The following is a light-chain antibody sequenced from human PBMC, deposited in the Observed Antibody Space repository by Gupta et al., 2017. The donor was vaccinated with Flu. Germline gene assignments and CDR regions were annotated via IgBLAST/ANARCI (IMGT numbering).Light chain of an antibody. CDR1: QSMTTY. CDR3: QQSYRAPWT. J-gene: IGKJ1*01. V-gene: IGKV1-39*01. Sequence: GDRVTMTCRTNQSMTTYLNWYQQKPGKAPKLLIFATSNLQSGVPSRFSGSGSGTEFTLTIHSLQREDFAAYYCQQSYRAPWTFGQGTTVDIK. CDR2: ATS.